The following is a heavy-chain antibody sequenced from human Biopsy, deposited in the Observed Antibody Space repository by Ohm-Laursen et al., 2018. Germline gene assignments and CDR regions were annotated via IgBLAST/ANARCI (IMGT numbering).Heavy chain of an antibody. J-gene: IGHJ6*02. Sequence: SLRLSCAASGFTFSDHYMDWVRQAPGKGLEWVGRIRNKANSYSVQYAASVKGRFTLSRDDPKNSVYLQMNSLKTEDTAVYYCARVPLDRAPIKDGMDVWGQGTTVTVSS. CDR2: IRNKANSYSV. CDR3: ARVPLDRAPIKDGMDV. D-gene: IGHD2-21*01. CDR1: GFTFSDHY. V-gene: IGHV3-72*01.